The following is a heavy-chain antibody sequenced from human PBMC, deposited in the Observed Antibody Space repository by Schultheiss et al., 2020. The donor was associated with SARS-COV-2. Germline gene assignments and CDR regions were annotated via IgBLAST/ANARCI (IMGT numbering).Heavy chain of an antibody. V-gene: IGHV3-21*01. J-gene: IGHJ4*02. D-gene: IGHD6-19*01. CDR3: ARDCSYSSGWYVFDY. Sequence: GESLKISCAASGFTFSSYSMNWVRQAPGKGLEWVSSISSSSSYIYYADSVKGRFTISRDNSKNTLYLQMNSLRAEDTAVYYCARDCSYSSGWYVFDYWGQGTLVTVSS. CDR1: GFTFSSYS. CDR2: ISSSSSYI.